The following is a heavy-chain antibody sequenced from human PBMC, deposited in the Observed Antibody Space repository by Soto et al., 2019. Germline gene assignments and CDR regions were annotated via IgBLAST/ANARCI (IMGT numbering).Heavy chain of an antibody. D-gene: IGHD4-17*01. CDR2: INLYDGNT. CDR3: ARDGVALTTGVAGY. J-gene: IGHJ4*02. CDR1: GYTFTNYA. Sequence: QVQLVQSGAEVKKPGASVKVSCKASGYTFTNYAVTWVRQAPGQGLEWMGWINLYDGNTKYAQKFQGRVTMTTDTSRNTVDMELMSLTAEDTAVYYCARDGVALTTGVAGYWGQGTLVTVSS. V-gene: IGHV1-18*01.